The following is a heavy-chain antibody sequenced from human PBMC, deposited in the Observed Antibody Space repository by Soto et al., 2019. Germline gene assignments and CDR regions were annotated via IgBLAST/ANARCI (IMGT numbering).Heavy chain of an antibody. V-gene: IGHV1-69*13. Sequence: SVKVSCKTSGGTFSTYAIYWVRQAPGQGLEWMGAIIPLFGTADYAQKFQGRVTITADESTSTAYMELSSLRSEDTAVYYCARPKGSYSSGYYYFDYWGQGILVTVSS. D-gene: IGHD6-19*01. CDR2: IIPLFGTA. J-gene: IGHJ4*02. CDR3: ARPKGSYSSGYYYFDY. CDR1: GGTFSTYA.